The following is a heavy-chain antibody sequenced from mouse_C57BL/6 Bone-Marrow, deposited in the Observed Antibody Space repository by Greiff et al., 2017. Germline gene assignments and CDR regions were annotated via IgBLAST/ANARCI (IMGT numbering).Heavy chain of an antibody. D-gene: IGHD3-3*01. Sequence: EVQLQQSGPELVKPGASVKISCKASGYSFTGYYMNWVKQSPEKSLEWIGEISPSTGGTTYNQKFKAKATLTVDKSSSTAYMQLKSLTSEDSAVDYCAREKGPLFDYWGRGTTLTVAA. V-gene: IGHV1-42*01. CDR3: AREKGPLFDY. CDR1: GYSFTGYY. J-gene: IGHJ2*01. CDR2: ISPSTGGT.